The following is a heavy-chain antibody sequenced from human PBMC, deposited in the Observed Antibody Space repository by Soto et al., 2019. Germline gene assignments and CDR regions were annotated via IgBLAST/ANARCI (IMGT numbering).Heavy chain of an antibody. Sequence: SETLALTCAVSGGSFTSNNWWTCVRQPPGQGLEWIGYIYYSGSTNYNPSLKSRVTISVDTSKNQFSLKLSSVTAADTAVYYCARDSPMYSSSSASVYWGQGTLVTVSS. D-gene: IGHD6-13*01. CDR3: ARDSPMYSSSSASVY. CDR1: GGSFTSNNW. CDR2: IYYSGST. J-gene: IGHJ4*02. V-gene: IGHV4-4*02.